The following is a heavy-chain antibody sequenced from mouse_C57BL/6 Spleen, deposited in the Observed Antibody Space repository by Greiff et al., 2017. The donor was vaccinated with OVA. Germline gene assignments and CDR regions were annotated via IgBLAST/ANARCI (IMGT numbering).Heavy chain of an antibody. V-gene: IGHV1-52*01. CDR3: AREASSGYWFAY. Sequence: QVQLQQPGAELVRPGSSVKLSCKASGYTFTSYWMHWVKQRPIQGLEWIGNIDPSDSETHYNQKFKDKATLTVDKSSSTAYMQLSSLTSEDSAVYYCAREASSGYWFAYWGQGTLVTVSA. D-gene: IGHD3-2*02. CDR1: GYTFTSYW. J-gene: IGHJ3*01. CDR2: IDPSDSET.